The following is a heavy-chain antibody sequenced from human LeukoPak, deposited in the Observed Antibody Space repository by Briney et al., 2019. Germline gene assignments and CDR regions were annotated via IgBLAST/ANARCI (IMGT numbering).Heavy chain of an antibody. CDR2: ISYDGSNK. CDR1: GFTFSSYA. Sequence: GGSLRLSCAASGFTFSSYAMHWVRQAPGKGLEWVAVISYDGSNKYYADSVKGRFTIPRDNSKNTLYLQMNSLRAEDTAVYYCARDSGLWFGELLSEAGYYFDYWGQGTLVTVSS. V-gene: IGHV3-30-3*01. J-gene: IGHJ4*02. D-gene: IGHD3-10*01. CDR3: ARDSGLWFGELLSEAGYYFDY.